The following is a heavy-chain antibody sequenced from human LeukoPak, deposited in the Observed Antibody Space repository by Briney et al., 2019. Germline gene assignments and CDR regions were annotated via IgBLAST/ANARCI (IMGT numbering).Heavy chain of an antibody. CDR3: AREVTGYCSGGSRYWYYFDY. J-gene: IGHJ4*02. D-gene: IGHD2-15*01. Sequence: SETLSLTCTVSGGSISSGGYYWSWIRQHPGKGLEWIGYIYYSGSNYYNPSLKSRVTISVDTSKNQFFLKLNSVTAADTAVYYWAREVTGYCSGGSRYWYYFDYWGQGTLVTVSS. CDR2: IYYSGSN. CDR1: GGSISSGGYY. V-gene: IGHV4-31*03.